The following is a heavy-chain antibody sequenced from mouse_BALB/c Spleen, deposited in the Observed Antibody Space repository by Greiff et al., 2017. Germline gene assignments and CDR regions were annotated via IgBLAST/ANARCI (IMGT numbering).Heavy chain of an antibody. V-gene: IGHV2-9*02. CDR1: GFSLTSYG. CDR2: IWAGGST. J-gene: IGHJ3*01. D-gene: IGHD2-4*01. Sequence: VHLVESGPGLVAPSQSLSITCTVSGFSLTSYGVHWVRQPPGKGLEWLGVIWAGGSTNYNSALMSRLSISKDNSKSQVFLKMNSLQTDDTAMYYCARDGYYDYDGFAYWGQGTLVTVSA. CDR3: ARDGYYDYDGFAY.